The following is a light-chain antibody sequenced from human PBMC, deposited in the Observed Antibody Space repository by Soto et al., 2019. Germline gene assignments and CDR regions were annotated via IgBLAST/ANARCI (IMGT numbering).Light chain of an antibody. CDR3: QQYGSSPPLT. CDR1: QSVSNNY. V-gene: IGKV3-20*01. Sequence: EIVLMQSPGTLSLSPGERATLSCRASQSVSNNYIAWYQQKPGQAPRLLIAGASSRATGIPERFSGSGSGTDFTLTISRLEPEDFAVYYCQQYGSSPPLTFGGGTKVEIK. CDR2: GAS. J-gene: IGKJ4*01.